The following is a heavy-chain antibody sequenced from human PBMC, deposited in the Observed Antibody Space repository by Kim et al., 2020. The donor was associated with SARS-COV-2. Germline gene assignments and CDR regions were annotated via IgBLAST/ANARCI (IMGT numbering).Heavy chain of an antibody. CDR1: GGSFSGYY. Sequence: SETLSLTCAVYGGSFSGYYWSWIRQPPGKGLEWIGEINHSGSTNYNPSLKSRVTISVDTSKNQFSLKLSSVTAADTAVYYCARGDKGSSWYVPIGYWGQGTLVTVSS. D-gene: IGHD6-13*01. CDR3: ARGDKGSSWYVPIGY. J-gene: IGHJ4*02. V-gene: IGHV4-34*01. CDR2: INHSGST.